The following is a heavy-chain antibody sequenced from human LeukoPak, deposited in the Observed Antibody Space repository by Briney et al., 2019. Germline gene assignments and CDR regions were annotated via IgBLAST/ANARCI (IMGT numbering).Heavy chain of an antibody. J-gene: IGHJ4*02. Sequence: PSETLSLTCAVYGGSFSGYYWSWIRQPPGKGLEWIGEINHSGSTNYNPSLKSRVTISVDTSKNQFSLKLSSVTAADTAVYYCARGSPVTTIFGVVIIKGGFDYWGQGTPVTVSS. CDR3: ARGSPVTTIFGVVIIKGGFDY. D-gene: IGHD3-3*01. CDR1: GGSFSGYY. CDR2: INHSGST. V-gene: IGHV4-34*01.